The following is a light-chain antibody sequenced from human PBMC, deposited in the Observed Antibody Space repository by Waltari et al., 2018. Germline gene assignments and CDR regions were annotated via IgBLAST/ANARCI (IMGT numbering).Light chain of an antibody. CDR1: QSVSSY. V-gene: IGKV3-11*01. CDR3: QQRSNCPLT. CDR2: DAS. J-gene: IGKJ4*01. Sequence: EIVLTQSPATLSLSPGERATLSCRASQSVSSYLAWYQQKPGQAPRLLIYDASNMATGIPARFSGSGSGTDFTLTISSLEPEDFAVYYCQQRSNCPLTFGGGTKVEIK.